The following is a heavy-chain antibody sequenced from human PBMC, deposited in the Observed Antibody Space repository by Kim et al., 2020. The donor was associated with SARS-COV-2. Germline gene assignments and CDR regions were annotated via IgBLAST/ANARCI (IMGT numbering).Heavy chain of an antibody. V-gene: IGHV3-11*06. CDR3: ARAGGPAALYYGLDV. Sequence: ADCVRGRFTISRDNAKTSLYLQMTSLGAEDTAVYYCARAGGPAALYYGLDVWGQGTTVTVSS. D-gene: IGHD2-2*01. J-gene: IGHJ6*02.